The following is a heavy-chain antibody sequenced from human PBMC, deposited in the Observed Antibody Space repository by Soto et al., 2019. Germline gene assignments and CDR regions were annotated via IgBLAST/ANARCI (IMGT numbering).Heavy chain of an antibody. CDR2: INHSGST. CDR3: ARRGAGATIFY. V-gene: IGHV4-34*02. CDR1: GGSFSGYY. J-gene: IGHJ4*02. Sequence: QVQLQQWGAGLLEYSETLSLTCAVYGGSFSGYYWSWIRQPPGKGLEWIGEINHSGSTNYNPSLKSRVTISLDTSKNQFSLKLSSVTAADTAVYYCARRGAGATIFYWGQGTLVTVSS. D-gene: IGHD1-26*01.